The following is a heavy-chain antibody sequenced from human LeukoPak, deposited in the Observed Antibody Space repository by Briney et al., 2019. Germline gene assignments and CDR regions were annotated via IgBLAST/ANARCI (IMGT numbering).Heavy chain of an antibody. CDR2: INPILGIA. CDR3: ARDLVMNIVVVPAAIKADAFDI. D-gene: IGHD2-2*02. CDR1: GGTFSSYT. J-gene: IGHJ3*02. V-gene: IGHV1-69*04. Sequence: SSVKVSCKASGGTFSSYTISWVRQAPGQGLEWMGRINPILGIANYAQKFQGRVTITADKSTSTAYMELSSLRSEDTAVYYCARDLVMNIVVVPAAIKADAFDIWGQGTMVTVSS.